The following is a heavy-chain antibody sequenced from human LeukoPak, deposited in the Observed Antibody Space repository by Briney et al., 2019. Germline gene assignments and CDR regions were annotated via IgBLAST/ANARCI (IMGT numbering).Heavy chain of an antibody. Sequence: GGSLRLSCAASGFTFSSYWMSWFRQAPGKGLEWVSTISGSGGSTYYADSVKGRFTISRDNSKNTLYLQMNSLRAEDTAVYYCAKDRGSIGSLWGQGTLVTVSS. CDR1: GFTFSSYW. V-gene: IGHV3-23*01. CDR2: ISGSGGST. D-gene: IGHD2-15*01. J-gene: IGHJ4*02. CDR3: AKDRGSIGSL.